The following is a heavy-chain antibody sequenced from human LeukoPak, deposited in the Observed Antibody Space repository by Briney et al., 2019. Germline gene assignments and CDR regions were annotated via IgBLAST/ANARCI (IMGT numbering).Heavy chain of an antibody. D-gene: IGHD5-18*01. J-gene: IGHJ4*02. V-gene: IGHV3-7*03. CDR1: EFIFSNYW. CDR3: AKDDTAMGYFDY. Sequence: GGSLRLSCIASEFIFSNYWMTWVRQSPGRGLEWVASIRDDGGHKGYIDSVKGRFTISRDNAKNSLYLQMNSLRPEDTALYYCAKDDTAMGYFDYWGQGTLVTVSS. CDR2: IRDDGGHK.